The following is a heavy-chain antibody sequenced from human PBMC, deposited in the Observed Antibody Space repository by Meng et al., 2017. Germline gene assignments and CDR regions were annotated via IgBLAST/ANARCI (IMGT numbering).Heavy chain of an antibody. CDR1: GFSLSTSGVG. J-gene: IGHJ4*02. D-gene: IGHD1-26*01. CDR3: AHVLPTTRTSSFDY. V-gene: IGHV2-5*02. CDR2: IYWDDDK. Sequence: SGPTLLKPTHTLTLTCTCSGFSLSTSGVGVGWIRQPPGKALEWLALIYWDDDKRYISSLQSRLTITKDTSKTNVVLTIAYMDPVDTATYYCAHVLPTTRTSSFDYWGQGTLVTVSS.